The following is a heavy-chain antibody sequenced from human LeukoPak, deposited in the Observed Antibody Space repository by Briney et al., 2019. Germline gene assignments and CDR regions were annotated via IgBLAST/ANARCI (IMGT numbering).Heavy chain of an antibody. Sequence: SETLSLTCTVSGYSISSGYYWGWIRQPAGKELEWIGRISTSGSTNYNPSLTSRVTISVDTSKNQFSLKLSSVTAADTAVYYCARDPHWGQGTLVTVSS. J-gene: IGHJ4*02. CDR2: ISTSGST. CDR1: GYSISSGYY. CDR3: ARDPH. V-gene: IGHV4-61*02.